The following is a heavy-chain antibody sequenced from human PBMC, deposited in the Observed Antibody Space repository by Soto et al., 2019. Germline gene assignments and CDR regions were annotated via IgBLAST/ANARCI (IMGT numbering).Heavy chain of an antibody. D-gene: IGHD1-7*01. CDR2: IWYDGSNR. V-gene: IGHV3-33*01. CDR1: GFTISTHG. Sequence: QVQLVESGGGVVQPGTSLRLSCAASGFTISTHGMPWVRQAPGKGLEWVANIWYDGSNRFYADSVKGRFTISKDNSKDTLYLQMSSLRAEDTAVYYCAAATTWNFHFQYGGQGTQVTVSS. CDR3: AAATTWNFHFQY. J-gene: IGHJ4*02.